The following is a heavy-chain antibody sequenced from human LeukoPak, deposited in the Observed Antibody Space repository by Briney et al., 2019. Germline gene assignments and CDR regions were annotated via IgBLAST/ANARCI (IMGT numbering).Heavy chain of an antibody. V-gene: IGHV5-51*01. CDR2: IYPGDSDT. D-gene: IGHD1-26*01. CDR3: ARLQLLDAFDI. CDR1: GYIFTSYW. J-gene: IGHJ3*02. Sequence: GGSLQISCQGSGYIFTSYWIGWVRQVPGKGLEWMGIIYPGDSDTRYSPSFQGQVTISADKSISTAYLQWSSLKASDAAMYYCARLQLLDAFDIWGQGTIVTVSS.